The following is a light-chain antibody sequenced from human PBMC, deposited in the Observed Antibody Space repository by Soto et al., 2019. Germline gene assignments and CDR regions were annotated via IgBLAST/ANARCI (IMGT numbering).Light chain of an antibody. J-gene: IGKJ3*01. CDR1: QSISSW. CDR3: KRYNSYFT. Sequence: DIQMTQSPSTLSASVGDRVTITCRASQSISSWLTWYQQKPGKAPKRLIYKASSLESGVPSRFSGSGSGTEFTLTISSLQPDDFATYYCKRYNSYFTFGPGTKVDIK. V-gene: IGKV1-5*03. CDR2: KAS.